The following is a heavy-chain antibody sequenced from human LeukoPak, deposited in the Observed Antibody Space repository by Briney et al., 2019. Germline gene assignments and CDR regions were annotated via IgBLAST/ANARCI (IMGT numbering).Heavy chain of an antibody. J-gene: IGHJ4*02. CDR2: LSEDGGYT. V-gene: IGHV3-23*01. CDR3: VRDFSCSGGSCPLFDS. Sequence: GGSLRLSCAASGFTFNIYAMSWVRQAPGKGLAWVSGLSEDGGYTYYADSVKGRFTISRDNSENTLYLQMSSLGAGDAAIYYCVRDFSCSGGSCPLFDSWGQGTLVSVSS. CDR1: GFTFNIYA. D-gene: IGHD2-15*01.